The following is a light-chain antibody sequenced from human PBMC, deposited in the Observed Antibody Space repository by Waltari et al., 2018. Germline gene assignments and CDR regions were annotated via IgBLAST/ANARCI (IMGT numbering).Light chain of an antibody. CDR3: LQSYSGQWT. V-gene: IGKV1-39*01. Sequence: IQMTQSPSSLSASVGDRVTITCRASQTVSDYVNWYQGKAGKAPSLLIYSASKLHTGVPSSCSGSGSGTHFTLTISSLQPDDFATYYCLQSYSGQWTFGQGTKVEIK. CDR1: QTVSDY. CDR2: SAS. J-gene: IGKJ1*01.